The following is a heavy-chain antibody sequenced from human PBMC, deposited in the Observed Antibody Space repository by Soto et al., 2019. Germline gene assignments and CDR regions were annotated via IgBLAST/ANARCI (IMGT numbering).Heavy chain of an antibody. CDR1: GFTVSSNY. V-gene: IGHV3-66*01. Sequence: GGSLRLSCAASGFTVSSNYMSWVRQAPEKGLEWVSLIYSGGSTYYPDSVKGRFTISRDNSKNTLYLQMNSLRAEDTAVYYCARVTYYYDSSGSWAYDAFDIWGQGKMVTVSS. J-gene: IGHJ3*02. CDR2: IYSGGST. CDR3: ARVTYYYDSSGSWAYDAFDI. D-gene: IGHD3-22*01.